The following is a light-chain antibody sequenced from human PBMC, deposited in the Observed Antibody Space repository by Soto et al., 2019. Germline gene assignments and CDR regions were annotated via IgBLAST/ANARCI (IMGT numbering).Light chain of an antibody. CDR3: QQYDSSPIT. V-gene: IGKV3-20*01. CDR2: GAS. Sequence: EIVLTQSPGTLSLSPGERATLSCRSSQSVSSSYLAWYQQQTGQAPSLIIYGASRRATGIPDRFSGSGSGTDFTLTISRLEPEDVAVYYCQQYDSSPITFGQGTRLEIK. CDR1: QSVSSSY. J-gene: IGKJ5*01.